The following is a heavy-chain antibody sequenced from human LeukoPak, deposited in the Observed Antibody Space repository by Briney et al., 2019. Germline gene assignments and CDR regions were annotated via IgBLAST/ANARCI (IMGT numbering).Heavy chain of an antibody. J-gene: IGHJ4*02. CDR1: GGSVSSGSYY. Sequence: KPSETLSLTCTVSGGSVSSGSYYWSWIRQPPGKGLEWVGYIYYSGSTNYNPSLKSRVTISVDTSKNQFSLRLSSVTAAATAVYYCARDYYGSGAYPAYWGQGTLVTVSS. V-gene: IGHV4-61*01. D-gene: IGHD3-10*01. CDR2: IYYSGST. CDR3: ARDYYGSGAYPAY.